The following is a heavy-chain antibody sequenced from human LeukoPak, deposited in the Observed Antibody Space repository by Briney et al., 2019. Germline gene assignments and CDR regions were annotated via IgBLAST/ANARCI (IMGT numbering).Heavy chain of an antibody. J-gene: IGHJ6*02. CDR2: MYYTGST. CDR1: GGPISSDC. CDR3: VRLSVVYGMDV. Sequence: SATLSLTCSASGGPISSDCWAWIRQPPGKGLDWIGYMYYTGSTNYNPSLKSRVIISLATSKKQFSLKLSSVTAADTAVYYCVRLSVVYGMDVWGRGTAVTVSS. V-gene: IGHV4-59*01.